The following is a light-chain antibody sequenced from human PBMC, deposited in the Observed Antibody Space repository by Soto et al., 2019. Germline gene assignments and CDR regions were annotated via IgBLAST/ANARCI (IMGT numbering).Light chain of an antibody. CDR2: DAS. J-gene: IGKJ4*01. V-gene: IGKV3-11*01. Sequence: PGERDTLSWSASQSVSSYLAWYQQKPGQAPRLLIYDASNRATGIPARFSGSGSGTDFTLTISSLEPEDFAIYYCQQRSNWPPVTFGGGTKVEIK. CDR3: QQRSNWPPVT. CDR1: QSVSSY.